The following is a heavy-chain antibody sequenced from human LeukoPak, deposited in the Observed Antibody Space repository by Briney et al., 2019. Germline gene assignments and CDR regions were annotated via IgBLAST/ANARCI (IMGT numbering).Heavy chain of an antibody. CDR1: GFTFSSYA. D-gene: IGHD6-19*01. V-gene: IGHV3-64*01. J-gene: IGHJ4*02. CDR2: ISSNGGST. Sequence: GGSLRLSCAASGFTFSSYAMHWVRQAPGKGLEYVSAISSNGGSTYYANSVNGRFTISRDNSKNTLYLQMGSLRAEDMAVYYCARSAEEYSSGWYYFDYWGQGTLVTVSS. CDR3: ARSAEEYSSGWYYFDY.